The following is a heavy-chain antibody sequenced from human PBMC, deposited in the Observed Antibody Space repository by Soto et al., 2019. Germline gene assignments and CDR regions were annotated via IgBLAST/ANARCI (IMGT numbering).Heavy chain of an antibody. CDR3: ARGVTMVRGVIHTPYFDY. CDR1: GGSISSGGYY. Sequence: QVQLQESGPGLVKPSQTLSLTCTVSGGSISSGGYYWSWIRQHPGKGLEWIGYIYYSGSTYYNPSLKSRVTISVXTXXXQXXLKLSSVTAADTAVYYCARGVTMVRGVIHTPYFDYWGQGTLVTVSS. V-gene: IGHV4-31*03. D-gene: IGHD3-10*01. CDR2: IYYSGST. J-gene: IGHJ4*02.